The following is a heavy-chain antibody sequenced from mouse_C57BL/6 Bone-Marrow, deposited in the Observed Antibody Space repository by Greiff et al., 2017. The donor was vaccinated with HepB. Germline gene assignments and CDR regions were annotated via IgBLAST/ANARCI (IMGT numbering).Heavy chain of an antibody. CDR1: EYEFPSHD. D-gene: IGHD1-1*01. CDR3: ANGSSPYWYFDF. Sequence: VQLKESGGGLVQPGESLKLSCESNEYEFPSHDMSWVRKTPEKRLELVAAINSDGGSTNYPDTMERIFIISRDNTKKTLYLQMSSLMSEDTSLYYCANGSSPYWYFDFWGTGTTVTVSS. V-gene: IGHV5-2*01. J-gene: IGHJ1*03. CDR2: INSDGGST.